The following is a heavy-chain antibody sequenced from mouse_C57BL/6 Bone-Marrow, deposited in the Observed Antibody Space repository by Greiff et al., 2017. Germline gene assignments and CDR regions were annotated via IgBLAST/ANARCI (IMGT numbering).Heavy chain of an antibody. D-gene: IGHD1-1*02. J-gene: IGHJ2*01. Sequence: QVQLKQSGAELVMPGASVKLSCKASGYTFTSYWMHWVKQRPGQGLEWIGEIDPSDSYTNYNQKFKGKSTLTVDKSSSTAYMQLSSLTSEDSAVYYCARGWGKCYWGQGTTLTVSS. V-gene: IGHV1-69*01. CDR1: GYTFTSYW. CDR3: ARGWGKCY. CDR2: IDPSDSYT.